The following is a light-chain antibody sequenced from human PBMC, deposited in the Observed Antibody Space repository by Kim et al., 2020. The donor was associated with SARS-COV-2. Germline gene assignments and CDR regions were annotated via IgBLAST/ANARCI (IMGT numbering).Light chain of an antibody. CDR3: SSYTSSSTRV. CDR1: SSDVGGYNY. J-gene: IGLJ3*02. CDR2: DVS. V-gene: IGLV2-14*03. Sequence: GQSITISGTGNSSDVGGYNYVSWYQQHPGKDPKLMIYDVSKRPSGVSNRFSGSKSGNTASLTISGLQAEDEADYYCSSYTSSSTRVFGGGTQLTVL.